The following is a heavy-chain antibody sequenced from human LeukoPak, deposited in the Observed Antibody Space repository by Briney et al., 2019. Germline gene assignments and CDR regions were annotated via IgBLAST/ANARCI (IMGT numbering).Heavy chain of an antibody. CDR2: MNPNSGNT. CDR1: GYTFTSYD. V-gene: IGHV1-8*01. CDR3: ARVRGMYSSSAHLLGY. J-gene: IGHJ4*02. D-gene: IGHD6-6*01. Sequence: ASVKVSCKASGYTFTSYDINWVRQATGQGLEWMGWMNPNSGNTGYAQKFQGRVTMTRNTSISTAYMELSSLRSEDTAVYYCARVRGMYSSSAHLLGYWGQGTLVTASS.